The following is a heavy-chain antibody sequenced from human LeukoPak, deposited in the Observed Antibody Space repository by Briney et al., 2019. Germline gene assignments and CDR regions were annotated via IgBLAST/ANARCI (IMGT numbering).Heavy chain of an antibody. D-gene: IGHD6-19*01. CDR3: GRIGPGSGWPIDY. V-gene: IGHV4-39*07. CDR1: GGSISTYY. CDR2: IYYSGST. J-gene: IGHJ4*02. Sequence: VKPSETLSLTCTVSGGSISTYYWAWIRQPPGKGLEWIGSIYYSGSTYYNPSLKSRVTISIDTSKNQFSLKLTSVTAADTAVYYCGRIGPGSGWPIDYWGQGTLVTVSS.